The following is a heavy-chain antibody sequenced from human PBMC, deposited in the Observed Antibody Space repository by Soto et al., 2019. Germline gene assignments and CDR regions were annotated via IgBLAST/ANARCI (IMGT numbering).Heavy chain of an antibody. CDR1: GFTFSSYA. Sequence: GGSLRLSCAASGFTFSSYAMSWVRQAPGKGLEWVSAISGSGGSTYYADSVKGRFTISRDNSKNTLYLQMNSLRAEDTAVYYCSKRSNWGNDWYFDLWGRGTLCTVSS. J-gene: IGHJ2*01. D-gene: IGHD7-27*01. V-gene: IGHV3-23*01. CDR3: SKRSNWGNDWYFDL. CDR2: ISGSGGST.